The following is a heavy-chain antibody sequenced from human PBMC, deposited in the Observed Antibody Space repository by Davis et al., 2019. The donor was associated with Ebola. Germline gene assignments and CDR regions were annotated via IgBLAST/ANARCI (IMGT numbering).Heavy chain of an antibody. V-gene: IGHV3-NL1*01. CDR3: ARDPNTDYGGIWYYYYGMDV. D-gene: IGHD4-23*01. CDR2: INGASSTT. J-gene: IGHJ6*02. Sequence: GESLKISCAASGFTFSSYAMLWVRQAPGKGLEWVSGINGASSTTRYADSVKGRFTISRDNSKNTLYLQMNSLRAEDTAVYYCARDPNTDYGGIWYYYYGMDVWGQGTTVTVSS. CDR1: GFTFSSYA.